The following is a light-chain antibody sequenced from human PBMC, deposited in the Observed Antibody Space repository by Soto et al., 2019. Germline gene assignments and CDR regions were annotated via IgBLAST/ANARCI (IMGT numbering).Light chain of an antibody. CDR2: GAY. Sequence: TLRTQSPATLSLSPGERATLSCRASRSVSTYLAWYQQKPGQAPRLLIYGAYNTATGVPARFSGSGSGTVFTLTISSLQPDDFAVYYCQQYLDWPRTFGQGTKVDIK. CDR1: RSVSTY. CDR3: QQYLDWPRT. V-gene: IGKV3-15*01. J-gene: IGKJ1*01.